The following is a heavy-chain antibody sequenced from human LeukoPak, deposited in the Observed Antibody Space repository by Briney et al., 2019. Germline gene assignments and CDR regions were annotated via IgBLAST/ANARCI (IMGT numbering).Heavy chain of an antibody. CDR3: ARGGSLGY. CDR2: ISSSGSAI. V-gene: IGHV3-48*03. J-gene: IGHJ4*02. CDR1: GFTFSSYE. Sequence: PGGSLSLSCAASGFTFSSYEMNSVRQAPGKGGEWVSKISSSGSAIYYADSVRGGVTISRDNAKRTLYLQMNSLRAEDTTVYYCARGGSLGYWGQGTLVTVSS. D-gene: IGHD6-19*01.